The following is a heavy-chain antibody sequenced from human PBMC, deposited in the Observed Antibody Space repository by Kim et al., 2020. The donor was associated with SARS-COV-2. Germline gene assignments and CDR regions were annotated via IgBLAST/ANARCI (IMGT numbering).Heavy chain of an antibody. CDR3: ASWRRVIGQGATDY. D-gene: IGHD3-22*01. J-gene: IGHJ4*02. Sequence: GGSRGLSCEASGFTFSSSSMNWVRQAPGKGLEWVSSISSSSSYIYYAGSVKGRFTISRDNAKNTLYLQMNSLRAEDTAVYYCASWRRVIGQGATDYWGQGTLVTVSS. V-gene: IGHV3-21*01. CDR2: ISSSSSYI. CDR1: GFTFSSSS.